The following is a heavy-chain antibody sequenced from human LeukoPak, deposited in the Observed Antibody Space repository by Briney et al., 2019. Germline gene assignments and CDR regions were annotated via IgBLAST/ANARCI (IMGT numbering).Heavy chain of an antibody. CDR3: ARDTYYYDSSGYRPFDY. J-gene: IGHJ4*02. V-gene: IGHV4-59*01. D-gene: IGHD3-22*01. CDR2: IYYSVST. CDR1: GGSISSYY. Sequence: SETLSLTCTVSGGSISSYYGSWIRQPPGKGREWSGHIYYSVSTNYNPSLKSRVTISVDTSKNQFSLKLRCVTAADTAVYYCARDTYYYDSSGYRPFDYWGQGTLVTVSS.